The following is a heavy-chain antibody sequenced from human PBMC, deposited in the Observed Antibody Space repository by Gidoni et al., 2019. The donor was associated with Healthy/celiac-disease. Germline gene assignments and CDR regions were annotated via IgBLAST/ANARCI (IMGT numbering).Heavy chain of an antibody. J-gene: IGHJ4*02. D-gene: IGHD3-22*01. CDR2: INHSGST. CDR1: GGSFSGYY. V-gene: IGHV4-34*01. Sequence: QVQLQQCGAGLLTPSETLSLTCAVYGGSFSGYYWSWIRQPPGKGLEWIGEINHSGSTNYNPSLKSRVTISVDTSKNQFSLKLSSVTAADTAVYYCARVNNYYDSSGYYRTHDYWGQGTLVTVSS. CDR3: ARVNNYYDSSGYYRTHDY.